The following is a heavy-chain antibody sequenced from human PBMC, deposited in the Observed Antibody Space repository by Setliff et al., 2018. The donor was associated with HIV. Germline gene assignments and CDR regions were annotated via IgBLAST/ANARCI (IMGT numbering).Heavy chain of an antibody. V-gene: IGHV3-30*02. Sequence: GGSLRLSCAASGFTFSSYWMHWLRQAPGKGLEWVTFIRYDGSDIHYADSVKGRFTISRDNSKNTLYLQMNSLRVEDAAVYYCAKDLGLREGSSPFDNWGQGTLVTVSS. D-gene: IGHD3-16*01. CDR2: IRYDGSDI. CDR1: GFTFSSYW. J-gene: IGHJ4*02. CDR3: AKDLGLREGSSPFDN.